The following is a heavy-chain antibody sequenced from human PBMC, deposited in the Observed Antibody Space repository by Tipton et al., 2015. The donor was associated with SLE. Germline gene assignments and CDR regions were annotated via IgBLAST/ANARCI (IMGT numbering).Heavy chain of an antibody. CDR2: ISSASNYI. CDR3: ARDRLDYGNAWITDGLGV. D-gene: IGHD4/OR15-4a*01. CDR1: GFIFNSYS. Sequence: SLRLSCAASGFIFNSYSINWVRQAPGKGLEWVSSISSASNYISYAGSVRGRFSISRDDAKNSVYLQMNSLGAEDTAVYYCARDRLDYGNAWITDGLGVWGQGTMVTVSS. J-gene: IGHJ3*01. V-gene: IGHV3-21*01.